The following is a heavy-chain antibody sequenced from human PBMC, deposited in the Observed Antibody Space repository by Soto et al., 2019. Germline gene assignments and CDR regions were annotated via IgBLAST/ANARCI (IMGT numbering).Heavy chain of an antibody. CDR1: GFTFSNAW. D-gene: IGHD4-17*01. CDR2: IKSKTDGGTT. J-gene: IGHJ2*01. V-gene: IGHV3-15*07. CDR3: AKDDYGDPDWYFDL. Sequence: GGSLRLSCAASGFTFSNAWMNWVRQAPGKGLEWVGRIKSKTDGGTTDYAAPVKGRFTISRDDSKNTLYLQMNSLRAEDTAVYYCAKDDYGDPDWYFDLWGRGTLVTVSS.